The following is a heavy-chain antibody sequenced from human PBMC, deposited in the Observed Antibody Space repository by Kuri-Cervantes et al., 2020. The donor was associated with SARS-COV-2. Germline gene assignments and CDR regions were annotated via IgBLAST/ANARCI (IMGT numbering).Heavy chain of an antibody. CDR2: ISGSGGST. CDR1: GFTFDDYG. V-gene: IGHV3-23*01. Sequence: GESLKISCAASGFTFDDYGMSWVRQAPGKGLEWVSAISGSGGSTYYADSVKGRFTISRDNSKNTLYLQMNSLRAEDTAVYYCAKCRVVPAQRGLYYMDVWGKGTTVTVSS. D-gene: IGHD2-2*01. CDR3: AKCRVVPAQRGLYYMDV. J-gene: IGHJ6*03.